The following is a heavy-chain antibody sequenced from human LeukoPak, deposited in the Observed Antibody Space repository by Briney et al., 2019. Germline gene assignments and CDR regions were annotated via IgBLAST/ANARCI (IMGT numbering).Heavy chain of an antibody. V-gene: IGHV1-8*01. D-gene: IGHD3-16*01. Sequence: GASVKVSCKASGYTFSSYDINWVRQAAGQGLEWMGWMNPNSGNTGYAEKFQGRVSMTRNNPISTAYMELSSLRSDCARARTDLEFGDLAYAFEIWGQGTLVTVSS. J-gene: IGHJ3*02. CDR3: LEFGDLAYAFEI. CDR2: MNPNSGNT. CDR1: GYTFSSYD.